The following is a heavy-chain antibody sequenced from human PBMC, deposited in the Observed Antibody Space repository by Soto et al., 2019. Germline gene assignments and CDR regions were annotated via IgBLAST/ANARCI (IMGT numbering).Heavy chain of an antibody. Sequence: EAQLLESGGGLEQPGGSLRLSCAASGFTFSSYAMSWVRQAPGKGLEWVSGISGSGGSTYYADSVKGRFTISRHNSKNTSYLQLTRLRAEDTAVYYCAKGSDLGGYSRMDVWGQETTVTVSS. CDR2: ISGSGGST. V-gene: IGHV3-23*01. J-gene: IGHJ6*02. D-gene: IGHD5-18*01. CDR3: AKGSDLGGYSRMDV. CDR1: GFTFSSYA.